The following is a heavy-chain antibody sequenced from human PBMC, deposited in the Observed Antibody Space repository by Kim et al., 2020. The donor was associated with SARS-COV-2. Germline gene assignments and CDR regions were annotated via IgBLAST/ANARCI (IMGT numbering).Heavy chain of an antibody. V-gene: IGHV3-30*04. CDR3: ARDRLQQWPEYYYYYGM. CDR2: ISYDGSNK. CDR1: GFTFSSYA. D-gene: IGHD6-19*01. J-gene: IGHJ6*01. Sequence: GGSLRLSCAASGFTFSSYAMHWVRQAPGKGLEWVAVISYDGSNKYYADSVKGRFTISRDNSKNTLYLQMNSLRAEDTAVYYCARDRLQQWPEYYYYYGM.